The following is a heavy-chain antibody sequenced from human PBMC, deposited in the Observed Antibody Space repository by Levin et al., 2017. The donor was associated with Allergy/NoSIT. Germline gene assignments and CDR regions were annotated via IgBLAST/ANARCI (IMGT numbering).Heavy chain of an antibody. J-gene: IGHJ3*01. CDR2: MNPHSGNT. D-gene: IGHD6-19*01. Sequence: AASVKVSCKASGYTFSDYDINWVRQASGQGLEWMGWMNPHSGNTGYAQKFQGRVTMTRITSISAAYLELSSLRSEDTAVYYCARRYSSGWDKGAFDVWGQGTMVNVST. CDR1: GYTFSDYD. CDR3: ARRYSSGWDKGAFDV. V-gene: IGHV1-8*01.